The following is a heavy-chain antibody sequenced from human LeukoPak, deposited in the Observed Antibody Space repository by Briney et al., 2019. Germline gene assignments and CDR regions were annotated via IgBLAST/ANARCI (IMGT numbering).Heavy chain of an antibody. V-gene: IGHV3-64*01. J-gene: IGHJ3*02. CDR3: ARNGVSYGLDI. Sequence: GGSLRLSRAASGFTFSSYDMHWVRHAAGKGLESVSAITTDGGGTYYANSVKGRFTISRDNSKNTLYLQMGSLRAEDMAVYYCARNGVSYGLDIWGQGTMVTVSS. CDR1: GFTFSSYD. CDR2: ITTDGGGT. D-gene: IGHD3-10*01.